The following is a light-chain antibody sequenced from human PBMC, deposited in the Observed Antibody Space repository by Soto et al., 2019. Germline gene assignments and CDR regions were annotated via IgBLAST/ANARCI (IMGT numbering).Light chain of an antibody. CDR2: GAS. CDR3: QQYNNWPLT. CDR1: QSVSSY. J-gene: IGKJ4*01. Sequence: VMTQAPATLSVSPGERATLSCRASQSVSSYLAWYQQKPGQAPRLLIYGASTRATDIPARFSGSGSGTEFTLTISSLQSEDFALYYCQQYNNWPLTFGGGTKVDIK. V-gene: IGKV3-15*01.